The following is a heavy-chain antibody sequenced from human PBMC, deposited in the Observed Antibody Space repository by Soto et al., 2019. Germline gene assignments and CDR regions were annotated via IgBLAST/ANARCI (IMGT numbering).Heavy chain of an antibody. CDR2: VNPSGGHT. J-gene: IGHJ4*02. V-gene: IGHV1-46*01. CDR1: GDTFTDYY. CDR3: ARGGHVVVVTAALDY. Sequence: QVQLMQSGAEVKKPGASVKVSCKASGDTFTDYYIHWVRQAPGQGLEWMGTVNPSGGHTTYAQHLLGRVTMNRDTSTSTLYMELTSLTSDDTAVYYCARGGHVVVVTAALDYWGQGTLVTVSS. D-gene: IGHD2-21*02.